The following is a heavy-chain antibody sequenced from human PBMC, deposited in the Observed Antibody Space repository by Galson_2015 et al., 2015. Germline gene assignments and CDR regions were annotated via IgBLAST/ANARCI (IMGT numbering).Heavy chain of an antibody. CDR3: ARGGGDEYYYYYGMDV. Sequence: SVKVSCKASGYTFTSYYMHWVRQAPGQGLEWMGIINPSGGSTSYAQKFQGRVTMTRDTSTSTVYMELSSLRSEDTAVYYCARGGGDEYYYYYGMDVWGQGTTVTVSS. D-gene: IGHD2-21*02. V-gene: IGHV1-46*01. CDR1: GYTFTSYY. CDR2: INPSGGST. J-gene: IGHJ6*02.